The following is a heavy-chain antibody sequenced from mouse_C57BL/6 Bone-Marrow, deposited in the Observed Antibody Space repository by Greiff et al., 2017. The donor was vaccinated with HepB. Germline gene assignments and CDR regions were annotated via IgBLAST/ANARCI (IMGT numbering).Heavy chain of an antibody. J-gene: IGHJ1*03. CDR3: ARDPYYGSPWYFDV. Sequence: EVKLVESEGGLVQPGSSMKLSCTASGFTFSDYYMAWVRQVPEKGLEWVANINYDGSSTYYLDSLKSRFIISRDNAKNILYLQMSSLKSEDTATYYCARDPYYGSPWYFDVWGTGTTVTVSS. CDR1: GFTFSDYY. CDR2: INYDGSST. V-gene: IGHV5-16*01. D-gene: IGHD1-1*01.